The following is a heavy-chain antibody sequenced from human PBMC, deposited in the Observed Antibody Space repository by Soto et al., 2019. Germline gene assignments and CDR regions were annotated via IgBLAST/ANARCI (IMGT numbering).Heavy chain of an antibody. V-gene: IGHV4-59*01. D-gene: IGHD3-22*01. CDR3: ARRNEDSSGYYFNWYFDL. J-gene: IGHJ2*01. CDR2: IFYSGSA. CDR1: GGSIRSYY. Sequence: QVQLQESGPGLVKPSETLSLTCTVSGGSIRSYYWSWIRQPPGKGLEWIGYIFYSGSANYNPSLKSRVTMSVDTSKSQFSLKLSSVTAADTAVYYCARRNEDSSGYYFNWYFDLWGRGSLVTVSS.